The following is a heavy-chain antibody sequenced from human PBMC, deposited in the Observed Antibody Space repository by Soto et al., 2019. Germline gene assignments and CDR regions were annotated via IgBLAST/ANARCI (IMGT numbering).Heavy chain of an antibody. CDR2: INHIGST. CDR3: ARMVGNWHGLDV. D-gene: IGHD1-20*01. Sequence: QVQLQQWGAGLLKPSETLSLTCAVFGGSFSGYYWSWIRQSPGKGLEWMGQINHIGSTNYNPSLKRRVTISVHTSKDQFPLELSYVTAADTAVYYCARMVGNWHGLDVWGAGTTVTVSS. V-gene: IGHV4-34*01. CDR1: GGSFSGYY. J-gene: IGHJ6*04.